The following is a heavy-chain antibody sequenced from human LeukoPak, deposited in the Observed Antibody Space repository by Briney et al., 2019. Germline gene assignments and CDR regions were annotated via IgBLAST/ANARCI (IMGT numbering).Heavy chain of an antibody. J-gene: IGHJ4*02. CDR1: GFTFSTYG. CDR3: AKDRLIGGSGTSIDY. V-gene: IGHV3-30*02. CDR2: IRYYGDNK. D-gene: IGHD3-10*01. Sequence: TGGSLRLSCAASGFTFSTYGMHWVRQAPGKGLEWVAFIRYYGDNKYYADSVKGRFTISRDNSKEKLYLQMNSLRAEDTAVYYCAKDRLIGGSGTSIDYWGQGTLVTVSS.